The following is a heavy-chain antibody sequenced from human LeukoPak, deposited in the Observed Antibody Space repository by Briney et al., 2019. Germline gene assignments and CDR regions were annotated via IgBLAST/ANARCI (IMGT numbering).Heavy chain of an antibody. J-gene: IGHJ4*02. Sequence: SETLSLTCIVSGGSISSTSYYWGWIRQSPGKGLEWVGSIYFSGSTYYNPSLKSRVTISVDTSKNQFSLKLSSVTAADTAVYYCASQKKPFSGWYSYWGQGTLVTVSS. CDR3: ASQKKPFSGWYSY. CDR1: GGSISSTSYY. CDR2: IYFSGST. D-gene: IGHD6-19*01. V-gene: IGHV4-39*01.